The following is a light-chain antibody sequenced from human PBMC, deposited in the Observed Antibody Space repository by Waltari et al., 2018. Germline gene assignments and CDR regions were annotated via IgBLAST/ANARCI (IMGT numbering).Light chain of an antibody. V-gene: IGLV3-25*03. CDR1: ALPHQY. CDR2: KDT. Sequence: SYESTQPPSVSVSPGQTARTTCSGDALPHQYTYWYQQKPGQAPVLVIYKDTERPSGVPERFSGSSSGTTVTLTISGLQAEDEADYYCCSYAGRSSMIFGGGTKVTVV. CDR3: CSYAGRSSMI. J-gene: IGLJ2*01.